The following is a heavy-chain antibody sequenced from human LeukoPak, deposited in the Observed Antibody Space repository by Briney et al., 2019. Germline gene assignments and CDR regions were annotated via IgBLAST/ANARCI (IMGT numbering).Heavy chain of an antibody. J-gene: IGHJ4*02. D-gene: IGHD2-2*02. Sequence: SETLSLTCTVSGGSISSYYWSWIRQPPGKGLEWIGYIYYSGSTNYNPSLKSRVTISVDTSKNQFSLKLSSVTAADTAVYYCARAPGYCISTSCYNNFDYWGQGTLVTV. CDR2: IYYSGST. V-gene: IGHV4-59*01. CDR3: ARAPGYCISTSCYNNFDY. CDR1: GGSISSYY.